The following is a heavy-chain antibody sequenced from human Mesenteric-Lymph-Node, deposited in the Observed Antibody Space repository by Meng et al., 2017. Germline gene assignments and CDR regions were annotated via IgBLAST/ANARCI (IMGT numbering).Heavy chain of an antibody. V-gene: IGHV3-23*01. CDR2: ISGSGGST. CDR3: ARSDYSKTDV. J-gene: IGHJ6*02. Sequence: GESLKISCVASEFTFSNHGMSWVRQAPGKGLEWVSAISGSGGSTYYADSVKGRFTISRDNSKNTLFLQMNSLRDEDTALYYCARSDYSKTDVWGQGTTVTGS. CDR1: EFTFSNHG. D-gene: IGHD4-11*01.